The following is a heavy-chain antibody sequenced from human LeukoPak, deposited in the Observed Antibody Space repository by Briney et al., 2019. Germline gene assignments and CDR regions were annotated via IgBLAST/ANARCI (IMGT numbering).Heavy chain of an antibody. CDR2: ISGSGGST. D-gene: IGHD3-3*01. CDR3: AKGERYDFWSGTPNWYFDL. J-gene: IGHJ2*01. Sequence: GESLKISCAASGFTFSSYAMSWVRQAPGKGLEWVSAISGSGGSTYYADSVKGRFTISRDNSKNTLYLQMNSLRAEDTAVYYCAKGERYDFWSGTPNWYFDLWGRGTLVTVSS. V-gene: IGHV3-23*01. CDR1: GFTFSSYA.